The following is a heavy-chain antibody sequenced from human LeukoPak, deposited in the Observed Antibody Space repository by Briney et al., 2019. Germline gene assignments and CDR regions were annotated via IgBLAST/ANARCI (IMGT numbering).Heavy chain of an antibody. CDR2: MNPNSGNT. Sequence: GASVKVSCKASGYTFTSYGINWVRQATGQGLEWMGWMNPNSGNTGYAQKFQGRVTMTRDTSISTAHMELSRLRSDDTAVYYCARARQWFGEFDYWGQGTLVTVSS. CDR3: ARARQWFGEFDY. D-gene: IGHD3-10*01. V-gene: IGHV1-8*01. CDR1: GYTFTSYG. J-gene: IGHJ4*02.